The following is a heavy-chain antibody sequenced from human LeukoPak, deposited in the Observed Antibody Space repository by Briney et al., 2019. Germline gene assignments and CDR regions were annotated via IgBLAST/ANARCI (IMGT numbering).Heavy chain of an antibody. CDR1: GYTFTSYG. J-gene: IGHJ4*02. CDR3: ARDPVGGYYFDY. Sequence: ASVKVSCNASGYTFTSYGISWVRQAPGQGLEWMGWISAYNGNTNYAQKFQGRVTMTRDTSISTAYMELSRLRSDDTAVYYCARDPVGGYYFDYWGQGTLVTVSS. D-gene: IGHD3-16*01. V-gene: IGHV1-18*01. CDR2: ISAYNGNT.